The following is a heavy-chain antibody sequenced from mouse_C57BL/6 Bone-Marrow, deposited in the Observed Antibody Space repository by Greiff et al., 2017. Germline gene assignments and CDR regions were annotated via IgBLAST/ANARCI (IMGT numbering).Heavy chain of an antibody. CDR3: ARKGNDGYYGGFAY. V-gene: IGHV1-55*01. D-gene: IGHD2-3*01. J-gene: IGHJ3*01. Sequence: QVQLQQPGAELVKPGASAKMSCKASGYTFTSYWITWVKQRPGQGLEWIGDIYPGSGSTNYNEKFKSKATLTVDTSSSTAYMQLSSLTSEDSAVYYCARKGNDGYYGGFAYWGQGTLVTVSA. CDR1: GYTFTSYW. CDR2: IYPGSGST.